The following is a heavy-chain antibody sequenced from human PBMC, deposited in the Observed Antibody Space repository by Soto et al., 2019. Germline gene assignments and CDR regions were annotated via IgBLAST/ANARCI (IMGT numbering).Heavy chain of an antibody. V-gene: IGHV1-69*06. CDR1: GGTFSSYA. CDR2: IIPIFGTA. D-gene: IGHD2-15*01. J-gene: IGHJ5*02. Sequence: QVQLVQSGAEVKNPGSSVKVSCKASGGTFSSYAISWVRQAPGQGLEWMGGIIPIFGTANYAQKFQGRVTITADKSTRTAYMELSSLRSEDTAVYYCARVVNLVNWFDPWGQGTLVTVSS. CDR3: ARVVNLVNWFDP.